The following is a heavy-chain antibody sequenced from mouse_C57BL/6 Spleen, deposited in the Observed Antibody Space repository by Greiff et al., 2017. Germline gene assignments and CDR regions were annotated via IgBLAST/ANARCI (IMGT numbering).Heavy chain of an antibody. V-gene: IGHV1-26*01. CDR1: GYTFTDYY. D-gene: IGHD2-12*01. J-gene: IGHJ2*01. Sequence: VQLQQSGPELVKPGASVKISCKASGYTFTDYYMNWVKQSHGKSLEWIGDINPNNGGTSYNQKFKGKATLTVDKSSSTAYMELRSLTSEDSAVYYCARGGLRQYFDYWGQGTTLTVSS. CDR2: INPNNGGT. CDR3: ARGGLRQYFDY.